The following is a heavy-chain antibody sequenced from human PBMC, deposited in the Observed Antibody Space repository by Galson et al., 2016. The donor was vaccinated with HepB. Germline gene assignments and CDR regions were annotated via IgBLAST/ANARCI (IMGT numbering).Heavy chain of an antibody. Sequence: SLRLSCAASGFTFSGSALHWVRQASGKGLEWVGRIRSKVNNYATAYAASVNGRFIISRDDPKNTAYLQMDSLTADDTALYFCAREGYSSGHCGGVDIWGRGTVVAVLQ. J-gene: IGHJ3*02. CDR1: GFTFSGSA. V-gene: IGHV3-73*01. CDR3: AREGYSSGHCGGVDI. D-gene: IGHD6-19*01. CDR2: IRSKVNNYAT.